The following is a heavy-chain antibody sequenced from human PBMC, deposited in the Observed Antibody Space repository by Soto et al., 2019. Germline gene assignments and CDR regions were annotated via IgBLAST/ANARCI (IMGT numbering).Heavy chain of an antibody. CDR3: ARDTVLTGMFDF. CDR1: CGSIGSYH. Sequence: SETLSLTCTVSCGSIGSYHWSWVRQPPGKGLEWIASVYYTGTTNYNPSLGSRVTISIDAPENQISLKLTSVTAADTAFYYCARDTVLTGMFDFWGQGTLVTVSS. CDR2: VYYTGTT. J-gene: IGHJ4*02. D-gene: IGHD4-17*01. V-gene: IGHV4-59*01.